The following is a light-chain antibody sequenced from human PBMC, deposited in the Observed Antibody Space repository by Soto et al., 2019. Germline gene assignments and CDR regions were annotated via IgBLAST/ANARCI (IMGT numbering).Light chain of an antibody. CDR2: GAS. Sequence: IVLTQSPATLSLSPGEKATLSCRARPTVSTYLSWYQHKPGQAPRLLIYGASNRATGIPARFSGSGSGTDFTLTISSLEPEDSAVYYCQQRYNWLTFGGGTKVDIK. CDR3: QQRYNWLT. J-gene: IGKJ4*01. V-gene: IGKV3-11*01. CDR1: PTVSTY.